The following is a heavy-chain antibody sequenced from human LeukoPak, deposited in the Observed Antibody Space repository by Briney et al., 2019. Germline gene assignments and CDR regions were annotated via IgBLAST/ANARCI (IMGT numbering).Heavy chain of an antibody. V-gene: IGHV3-7*04. CDR2: IKQDGSEK. D-gene: IGHD6-19*01. CDR1: GFTFSSYW. CDR3: ARGPAVPGFVSVDY. J-gene: IGHJ4*02. Sequence: GGSLRLSCAASGFTFSSYWMSWVRQAPGKGLEWVANIKQDGSEKFYVDSVKGRFTISRDNAKNSLYLEMNSLRAEDTAVYFCARGPAVPGFVSVDYWGQGTLVTVSS.